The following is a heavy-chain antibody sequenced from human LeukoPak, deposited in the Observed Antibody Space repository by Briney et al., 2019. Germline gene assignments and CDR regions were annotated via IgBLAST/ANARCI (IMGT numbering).Heavy chain of an antibody. CDR1: GFTFSTYS. CDR2: ISSNGGNT. V-gene: IGHV3-64*04. D-gene: IGHD3-16*01. CDR3: ARGFFYRGSYPWDY. J-gene: IGHJ4*02. Sequence: PGGSLRLSCSASGFTFSTYSMHWVRQAPGKGLEYVSAISSNGGNTYYADSVKGRFTISRDNSKNSLYLQMNSLRAEDTVVYYCARGFFYRGSYPWDYWGQGTLVTVSS.